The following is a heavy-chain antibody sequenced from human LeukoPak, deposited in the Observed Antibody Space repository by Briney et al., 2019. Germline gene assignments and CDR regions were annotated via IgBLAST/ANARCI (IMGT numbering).Heavy chain of an antibody. CDR1: GGSFSGYY. CDR2: INHSGST. J-gene: IGHJ4*02. D-gene: IGHD1-26*01. Sequence: PSETLSLTCAVYGGSFSGYYWSWIRQLPGKGLEWIGEINHSGSTNYNPTLKSRVTISVDTSKNQFSLKLSSVTAADTAVYYCARGRGAGSGSYIYWGQGTLVTVSS. V-gene: IGHV4-34*01. CDR3: ARGRGAGSGSYIY.